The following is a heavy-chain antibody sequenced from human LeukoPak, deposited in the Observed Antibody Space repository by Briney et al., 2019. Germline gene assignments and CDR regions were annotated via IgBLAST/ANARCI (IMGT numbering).Heavy chain of an antibody. CDR1: GYSFTNYW. V-gene: IGHV5-51*01. D-gene: IGHD1-26*01. Sequence: GESLKISWKGSGYSFTNYWIGWVRQMPGKGLEWMAIIYPGDSDTRYSPSLQGQVTISADKSISTAYLQWSSLKASDTAMYYCARHRSVGASNPDPFNIWGQGTMVTVSS. CDR2: IYPGDSDT. J-gene: IGHJ3*02. CDR3: ARHRSVGASNPDPFNI.